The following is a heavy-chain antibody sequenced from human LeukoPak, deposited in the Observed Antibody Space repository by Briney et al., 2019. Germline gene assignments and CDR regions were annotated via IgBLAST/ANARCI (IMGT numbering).Heavy chain of an antibody. CDR1: GGSISSGGYS. V-gene: IGHV4-30-2*01. D-gene: IGHD2-15*01. J-gene: IGHJ4*02. CDR2: IYHSGST. Sequence: PSETLSLTCAVSGGSISSGGYSWSWIRQPSGKGLEWIGYIYHSGSTYYNPSLKSRVTISVDRSKNQFSLKLSSVTAADTAVYYCARTTLTYCSGGSCPHFDYWGQGTLVTVSS. CDR3: ARTTLTYCSGGSCPHFDY.